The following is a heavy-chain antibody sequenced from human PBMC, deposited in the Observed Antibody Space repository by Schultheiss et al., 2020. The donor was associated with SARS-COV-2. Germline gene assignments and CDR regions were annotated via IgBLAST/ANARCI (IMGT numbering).Heavy chain of an antibody. J-gene: IGHJ4*02. CDR3: ARDEDVRLAAAADY. V-gene: IGHV1-69*13. D-gene: IGHD6-13*01. Sequence: SVKVSCKASGYTFTGYYMHWVRQAPGQGLEWMGGIIPIFGTANYAQKFQGRVTITADESTSTAYMELSSLRSEDTAVYYCARDEDVRLAAAADYWGQGTLVTVSS. CDR2: IIPIFGTA. CDR1: GYTFTGYY.